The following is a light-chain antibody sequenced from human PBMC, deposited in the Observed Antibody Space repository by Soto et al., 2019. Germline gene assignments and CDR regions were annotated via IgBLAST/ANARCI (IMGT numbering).Light chain of an antibody. J-gene: IGLJ3*02. Sequence: QPVLTQSPSASASLGASVKLTCTMSSGYSTYAIAWHQQQSEKGPRFLMKINYDGTHSKGDGIFDRFSGSSTGAERHLTISSLQSEDEADYYCQSVGTGIQVFGGGTKLTVL. CDR3: QSVGTGIQV. CDR1: SGYSTYA. V-gene: IGLV4-69*01. CDR2: INYDGTH.